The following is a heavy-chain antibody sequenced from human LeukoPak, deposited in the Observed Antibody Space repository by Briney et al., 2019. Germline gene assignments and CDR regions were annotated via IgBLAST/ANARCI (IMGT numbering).Heavy chain of an antibody. CDR3: ARPLGGSYSGYYFDY. CDR1: GYTFTSYG. CDR2: ISAYTGNT. V-gene: IGHV1-18*01. J-gene: IGHJ4*02. D-gene: IGHD1-26*01. Sequence: GASVKVSCKASGYTFTSYGISWVRQAPGQGLEWMGWISAYTGNTNYAQKLQGRVTMTTDTSTSTAYMELRSLRSDDTAVYYCARPLGGSYSGYYFDYWGQGTLVTVSS.